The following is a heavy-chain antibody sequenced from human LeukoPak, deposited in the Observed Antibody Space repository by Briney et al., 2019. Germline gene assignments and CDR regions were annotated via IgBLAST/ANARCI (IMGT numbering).Heavy chain of an antibody. J-gene: IGHJ6*04. D-gene: IGHD1-1*01. CDR1: GGSFSGYY. V-gene: IGHV4-34*01. Sequence: SENLSLNCAVYGGSFSGYYWSWIRQPPGKGLEWMGEINHSGSTNYNPSLKSRVTISVDTSKNQFSLKLSSVTAADTAVYYCARVKRHNWNVWSYYYGMDVWGKGTTVTVSS. CDR3: ARVKRHNWNVWSYYYGMDV. CDR2: INHSGST.